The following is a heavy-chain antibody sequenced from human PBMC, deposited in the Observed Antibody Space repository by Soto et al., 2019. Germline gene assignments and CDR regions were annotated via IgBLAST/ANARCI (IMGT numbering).Heavy chain of an antibody. Sequence: PSETLSLTCTVSGDSIDNYYWSWIRQSPGKGLEWIGYIYYSGSTTYSPSLKSRVTISVDRAKSQFSLRLRSVTAADTAVYYCARSGPFLELLFYLDSWGQGALVTVSS. J-gene: IGHJ4*02. V-gene: IGHV4-59*12. CDR3: ARSGPFLELLFYLDS. D-gene: IGHD3-3*02. CDR1: GDSIDNYY. CDR2: IYYSGST.